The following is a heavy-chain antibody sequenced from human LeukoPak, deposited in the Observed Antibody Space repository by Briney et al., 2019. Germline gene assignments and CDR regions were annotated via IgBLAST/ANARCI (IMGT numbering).Heavy chain of an antibody. CDR3: AKTVTHYYDSSGYPDY. V-gene: IGHV3-23*01. Sequence: GGSLRLSCAASGFTFSSYAMSWVRQAPGKGLEWVSGISGSGGSTYYADSVKGRFTISRDNSKNALYLQMNSLRAEDTAVYYCAKTVTHYYDSSGYPDYWGQGTLVTVSS. CDR2: ISGSGGST. CDR1: GFTFSSYA. D-gene: IGHD3-22*01. J-gene: IGHJ4*02.